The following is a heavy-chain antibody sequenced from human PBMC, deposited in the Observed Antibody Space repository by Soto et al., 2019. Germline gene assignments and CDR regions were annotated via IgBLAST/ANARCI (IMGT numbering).Heavy chain of an antibody. CDR1: GGSISSGGYY. CDR2: IYYSGSP. Sequence: QVQLQESGPGLVKPSQTLSLTCTVSGGSISSGGYYWIWIRQHPGKGLEWIGYIYYSGSPYYNPSRKSRVTLTLDTAKNQFSLKLSSVTAADTAVYYCATHSDSCYDRMDPGPRFDYWGQGTLVTVSS. D-gene: IGHD5-12*01. CDR3: ATHSDSCYDRMDPGPRFDY. V-gene: IGHV4-31*03. J-gene: IGHJ4*02.